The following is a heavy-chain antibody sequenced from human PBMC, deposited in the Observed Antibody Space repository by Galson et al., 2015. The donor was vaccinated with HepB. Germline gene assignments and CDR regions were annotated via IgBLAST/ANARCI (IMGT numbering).Heavy chain of an antibody. J-gene: IGHJ4*02. CDR2: IRHDETEM. D-gene: IGHD5-18*01. Sequence: SLRFSCAASGSTFTMSWMSWVRQAPGKGLEWVAMIRHDETEMYYVDSVKGRFTISRGNAKNSLHLQMNSLRVEDTAMYYCALLDTATAWASGGIWGQGTLVTVSS. CDR1: GSTFTMSW. CDR3: ALLDTATAWASGGI. V-gene: IGHV3-7*01.